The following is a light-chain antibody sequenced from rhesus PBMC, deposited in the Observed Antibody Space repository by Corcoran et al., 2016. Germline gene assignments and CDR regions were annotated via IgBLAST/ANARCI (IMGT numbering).Light chain of an antibody. J-gene: IGKJ2*01. CDR1: QTISSW. CDR2: RTS. V-gene: IGKV1-22*01. CDR3: QQYSTTPYS. Sequence: DIQMTQSPASLSASVGDTVTITCQASQTISSWLAWYQQKPGNALKLLISRTSALQGGVPSRFSGSGSRTDFTLTISSLQPADFASYYCQQYSTTPYSFGQGTKVDIK.